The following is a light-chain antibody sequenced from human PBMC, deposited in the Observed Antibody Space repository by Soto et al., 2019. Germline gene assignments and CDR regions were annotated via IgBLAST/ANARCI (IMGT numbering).Light chain of an antibody. J-gene: IGKJ4*01. CDR3: QQYAT. Sequence: EIVLTQSPGTLSLSPGERATLSCRASQSVSSSYLAWYQQKPGQAPRLLIYGASSRATGIPDRFSGSGSGTDFTLTISRLVPEDFAVYYCQQYATFGGGTKVEIK. CDR2: GAS. CDR1: QSVSSSY. V-gene: IGKV3-20*01.